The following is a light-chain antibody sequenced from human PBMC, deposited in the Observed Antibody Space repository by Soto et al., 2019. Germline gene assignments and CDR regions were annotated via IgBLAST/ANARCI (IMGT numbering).Light chain of an antibody. V-gene: IGLV1-47*01. J-gene: IGLJ1*01. CDR2: RNN. CDR1: SSNIGSNY. CDR3: AAWDDSLSGRGV. Sequence: QSVLTQPPSASGTPGQRVTISCSGSSSNIGSNYVYWYQQLPGTAPKLLIYRNNQRPSGVPDRFSGSKSGTPASLAISGLRSEDEADYYCAAWDDSLSGRGVFGTGTKVTVL.